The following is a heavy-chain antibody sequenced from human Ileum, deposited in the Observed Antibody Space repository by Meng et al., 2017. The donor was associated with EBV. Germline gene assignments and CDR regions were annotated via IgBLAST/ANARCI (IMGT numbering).Heavy chain of an antibody. CDR2: TSHSGST. V-gene: IGHV4-4*02. CDR1: GGSISRSDW. D-gene: IGHD3-22*01. CDR3: ASSDYYRSDY. J-gene: IGHJ4*02. Sequence: QVQLQESGPGLLRPAESLSLTGAVSGGSISRSDWWSWVRQPPGKGLEWIGETSHSGSTNYSPSLKSRVTISLDKSKNQLSLKLNSVTAADTAVYYCASSDYYRSDYWGQGTLVTVSS.